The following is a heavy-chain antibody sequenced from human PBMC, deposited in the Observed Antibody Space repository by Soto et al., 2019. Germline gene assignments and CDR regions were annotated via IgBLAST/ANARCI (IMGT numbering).Heavy chain of an antibody. CDR2: VGSDGGST. V-gene: IGHV3-23*01. Sequence: EVQLLDSGGGLVQPGGSLRLSCAASGFTFSSFAMSWVRQAPGKGLEWVSAVGSDGGSTYYADSVKGRFTISRENSKNTLLLLMNSLRAEDTAVYYCAKQIGYCSGGNCYFDYWGQGDLVIVSS. CDR1: GFTFSSFA. D-gene: IGHD2-15*01. CDR3: AKQIGYCSGGNCYFDY. J-gene: IGHJ4*02.